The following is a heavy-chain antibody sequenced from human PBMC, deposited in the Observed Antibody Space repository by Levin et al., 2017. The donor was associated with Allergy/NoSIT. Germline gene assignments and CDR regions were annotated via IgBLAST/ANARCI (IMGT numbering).Heavy chain of an antibody. V-gene: IGHV3-7*04. CDR1: GFTFSSYW. CDR3: ARVGYSYGYYYYYYYMDV. D-gene: IGHD5-18*01. Sequence: GGSLRLSCAASGFTFSSYWMSWVRQAPGKGLEWVANIKQDGSEKYYVDSVKGRFTISRDNAKNSLYLQMNSLRAEDTAVYYCARVGYSYGYYYYYYYMDVWGKGTTVTVSS. CDR2: IKQDGSEK. J-gene: IGHJ6*03.